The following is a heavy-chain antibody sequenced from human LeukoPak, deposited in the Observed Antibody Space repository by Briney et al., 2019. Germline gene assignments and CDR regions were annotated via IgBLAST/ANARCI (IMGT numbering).Heavy chain of an antibody. J-gene: IGHJ4*02. CDR1: GFTFSNYA. D-gene: IGHD3-10*01. CDR3: AKRGVVIRVFLVGLHKEAYYFDS. Sequence: GGSLRLSCAASGFTFSNYAMSWVRQAPGKGLEWVAGLSGSGGGTNYADSVQGRFTISRDNPKNTLYLQMNSLRAEDTAVYFCAKRGVVIRVFLVGLHKEAYYFDSWGQGALVTVSS. CDR2: LSGSGGGT. V-gene: IGHV3-23*01.